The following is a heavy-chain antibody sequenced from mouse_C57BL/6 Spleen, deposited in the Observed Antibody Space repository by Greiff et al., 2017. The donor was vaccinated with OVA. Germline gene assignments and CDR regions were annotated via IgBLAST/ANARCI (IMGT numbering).Heavy chain of an antibody. Sequence: QVQLQQPGAELVKPGASVKLSCKASGYTFTSYWMQWVKQRPGQGLEWIGEIDPSDSYTNYNQKFKGKATLTVDTSSSTAYMLLSSLTSEDSAVYYCARGWYYFDYWGKGTTLTVSS. J-gene: IGHJ2*01. CDR3: ARGWYYFDY. D-gene: IGHD3-3*01. CDR2: IDPSDSYT. CDR1: GYTFTSYW. V-gene: IGHV1-50*01.